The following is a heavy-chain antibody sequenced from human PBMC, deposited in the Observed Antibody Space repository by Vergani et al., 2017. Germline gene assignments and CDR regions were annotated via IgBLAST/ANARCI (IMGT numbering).Heavy chain of an antibody. CDR1: GFTFGDSA. J-gene: IGHJ3*02. Sequence: EVQLVESGGGLVQPGRSLRLSCTASGFTFGDSAMSWVRQAPGKGLEWVGFIRSKAYGGTTEYAASVKGRFTISRDDSKSIAYLQMNSLKTEDTAVYYCTRGTMGAFDIWGQGTMVTVSS. V-gene: IGHV3-49*04. D-gene: IGHD3-10*01. CDR3: TRGTMGAFDI. CDR2: IRSKAYGGTT.